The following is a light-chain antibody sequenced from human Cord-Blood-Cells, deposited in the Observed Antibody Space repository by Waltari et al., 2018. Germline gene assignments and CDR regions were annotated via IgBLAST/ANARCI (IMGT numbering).Light chain of an antibody. CDR2: KAS. J-gene: IGKJ4*01. Sequence: DIQMTQSPSTLSASVGDRVHITCRASQSISSWLAWYQQKPGKAPKLLIYKASSLESGVPSRFSGSGSGTEFTLTISSLQPDDFATYYCQQYNSFLLTFGGGTKVEIK. V-gene: IGKV1-5*03. CDR3: QQYNSFLLT. CDR1: QSISSW.